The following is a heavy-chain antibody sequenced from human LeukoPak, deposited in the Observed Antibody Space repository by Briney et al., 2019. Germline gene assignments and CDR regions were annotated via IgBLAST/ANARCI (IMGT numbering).Heavy chain of an antibody. CDR2: ISSSGSTI. CDR1: GSTFSDYY. CDR3: ARDQRWLPGWHAFDI. D-gene: IGHD5-24*01. Sequence: GGSLRLSCAASGSTFSDYYMNWIRQAPGKGLEWVSYISSSGSTIYYADSVKGRFTISRDNAKNSLYLQMNSLRAEDTAVYYCARDQRWLPGWHAFDIWGQGTMVTVSS. J-gene: IGHJ3*02. V-gene: IGHV3-11*01.